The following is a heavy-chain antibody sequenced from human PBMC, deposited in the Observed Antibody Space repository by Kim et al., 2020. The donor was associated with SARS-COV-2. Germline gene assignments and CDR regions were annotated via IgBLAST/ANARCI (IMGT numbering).Heavy chain of an antibody. V-gene: IGHV3-48*02. D-gene: IGHD3-9*01. CDR1: GFTFSSYS. J-gene: IGHJ4*02. CDR3: ARGGNIYYDILTGYYIDY. CDR2: ISSSSSTI. Sequence: GGSLRLSCAASGFTFSSYSMNWVRQAPGKGLECVSYISSSSSTIYYADSVKGRFTISRDNAKNSLYLQMNSLRDEDTAVYYCARGGNIYYDILTGYYIDYWGQGTLVTVSS.